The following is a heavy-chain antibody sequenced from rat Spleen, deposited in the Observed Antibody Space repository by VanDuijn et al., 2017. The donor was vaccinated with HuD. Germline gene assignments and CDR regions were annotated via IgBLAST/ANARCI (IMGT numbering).Heavy chain of an antibody. D-gene: IGHD1-1*01. Sequence: EVQLVESGGGLVQPGRSLKLSCAASGFTFSNYYMAWVRQAPTKGLEWVAYISTGGGSTYYRDSVKGRFTISRDNAKSTLYLQMDSLRSEDTATYYCTTGYYSGAGYFDFWGPGTMVTVSS. CDR2: ISTGGGST. CDR3: TTGYYSGAGYFDF. V-gene: IGHV5-27*01. CDR1: GFTFSNYY. J-gene: IGHJ1*01.